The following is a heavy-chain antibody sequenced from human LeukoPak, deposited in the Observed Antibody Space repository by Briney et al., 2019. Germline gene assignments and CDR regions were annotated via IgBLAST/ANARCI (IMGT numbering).Heavy chain of an antibody. CDR3: ARVGMGSSWYREESYMDV. CDR2: IYTSGST. D-gene: IGHD6-13*01. CDR1: GGSISSGSYY. J-gene: IGHJ6*03. V-gene: IGHV4-61*02. Sequence: KSSETLSLTCTVSGGSISSGSYYWSWIRQPAGKGLEWIGRIYTSGSTNYNPSLKSRVTISVDTSKNQFSLKLSSVTAADTAVYYCARVGMGSSWYREESYMDVWGKGTTVTVSS.